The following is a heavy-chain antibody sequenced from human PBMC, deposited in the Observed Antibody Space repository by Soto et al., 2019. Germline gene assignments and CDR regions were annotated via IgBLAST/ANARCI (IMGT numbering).Heavy chain of an antibody. V-gene: IGHV3-30*09. Sequence: GGSLRLSCVASGFTFSNYAMHWVRQAPGKGLEWVAVILYDGSSKYYADSVKGRFAISRDNSKNTLYLQMNSLRAEDTAVYYCARDQASPIQIWTYFDSWGQGILVTVS. CDR2: ILYDGSSK. CDR1: GFTFSNYA. CDR3: ARDQASPIQIWTYFDS. J-gene: IGHJ4*02. D-gene: IGHD5-18*01.